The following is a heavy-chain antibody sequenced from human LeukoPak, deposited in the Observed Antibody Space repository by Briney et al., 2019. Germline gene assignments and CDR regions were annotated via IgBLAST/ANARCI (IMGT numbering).Heavy chain of an antibody. V-gene: IGHV1-46*01. CDR1: GYTFTSYY. CDR2: INPSGGST. D-gene: IGHD6-13*01. J-gene: IGHJ6*02. Sequence: GASVKVSCKASGYTFTSYYMHWVRQAPGQGLEWMGIINPSGGSTSYAQKFQGRVTMTRDTSASTVYMELSSLRSEDTAVYYCARQYSSSSIYYYGMDVWSQGTTVTVSS. CDR3: ARQYSSSSIYYYGMDV.